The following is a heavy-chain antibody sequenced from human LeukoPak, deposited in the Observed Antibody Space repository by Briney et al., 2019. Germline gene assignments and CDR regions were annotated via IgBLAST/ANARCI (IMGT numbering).Heavy chain of an antibody. Sequence: VASVKVSCKASGYTFTGYYMHWVRQAPGQGLEWMGWINPNSGGTNYAQKFQGRVTMTRDTSISTAYMELSRLRSDDTAVYYCARVLPRSVHLPVWGQGTTVTVSS. CDR1: GYTFTGYY. CDR2: INPNSGGT. J-gene: IGHJ6*02. V-gene: IGHV1-2*02. D-gene: IGHD3-3*02. CDR3: ARVLPRSVHLPV.